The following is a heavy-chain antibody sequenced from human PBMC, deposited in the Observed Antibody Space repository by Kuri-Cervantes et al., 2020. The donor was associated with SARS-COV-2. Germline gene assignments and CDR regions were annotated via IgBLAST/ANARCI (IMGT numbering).Heavy chain of an antibody. J-gene: IGHJ4*02. CDR2: ISYDGSNK. D-gene: IGHD2-15*01. CDR1: GFTFTSHA. V-gene: IGHV3-30*18. Sequence: GESLMISCAVSGFTFTSHAMHWVRQAPGKGLEWVALISYDGSNKFYADSVKGRFTISRDNSKNTLYLQMNSLRAEDTAVYYCAKDQHGIVVVVAAIDYWGQGTLVTVSS. CDR3: AKDQHGIVVVVAAIDY.